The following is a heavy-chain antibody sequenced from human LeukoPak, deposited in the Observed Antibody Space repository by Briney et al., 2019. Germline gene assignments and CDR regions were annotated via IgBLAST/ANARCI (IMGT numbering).Heavy chain of an antibody. Sequence: SETLSLTCTVSGGSISSYYWSWIRQPAGKGLEWIGRIYTSGSTNYNPSLKSRVTMSVDTSKNQFSLKLSSVTATDTAVYYCARDLYYDYVWGFYMDVWGKGTTVTISS. D-gene: IGHD3-16*01. V-gene: IGHV4-4*07. CDR1: GGSISSYY. CDR2: IYTSGST. CDR3: ARDLYYDYVWGFYMDV. J-gene: IGHJ6*03.